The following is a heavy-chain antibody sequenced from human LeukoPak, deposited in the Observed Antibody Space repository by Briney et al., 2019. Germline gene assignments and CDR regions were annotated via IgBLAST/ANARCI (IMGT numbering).Heavy chain of an antibody. J-gene: IGHJ4*02. D-gene: IGHD6-19*01. CDR1: GFTFSSYA. V-gene: IGHV3-21*01. CDR2: ISSSSSYI. CDR3: ARAGIGVAGPIDY. Sequence: GGSLRLSCAASGFTFSSYAMSWVRQAPGKGLEWVSSISSSSSYIYYADSVKGRFTISRDNAKNTLYLQMNSLRAEDTAVYYCARAGIGVAGPIDYWGQGTLVTVSS.